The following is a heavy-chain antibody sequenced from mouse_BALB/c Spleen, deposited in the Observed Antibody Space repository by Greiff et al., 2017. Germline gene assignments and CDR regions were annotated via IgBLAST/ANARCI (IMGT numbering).Heavy chain of an antibody. CDR2: INPYNDGT. CDR1: GYTFTSYV. Sequence: VQLKQSGPELVKPGASVKMSCKASGYTFTSYVMHWVKQKPGQGLEWIGYINPYNDGTKYNEKFKGKATLTSDKSSSTAYMELSSLTSEDSAVYYCAREGVNYYGSSPYWYFDVWGAGTTVTVSS. D-gene: IGHD1-1*01. J-gene: IGHJ1*01. CDR3: AREGVNYYGSSPYWYFDV. V-gene: IGHV1-14*01.